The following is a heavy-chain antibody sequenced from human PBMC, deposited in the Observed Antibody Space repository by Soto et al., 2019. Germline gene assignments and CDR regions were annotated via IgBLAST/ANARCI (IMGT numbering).Heavy chain of an antibody. CDR2: ISWNSGSI. CDR1: GFTFDDYA. Sequence: GGSLRLSCAASGFTFDDYAMHWVRQAPGKGLEWVSGISWNSGSIGYADSVKGRFTISRDNAKNSLYLQMNSLRAEDTALYYCAKDIRDRFGELLPDMDVWGKGTTVTVSS. V-gene: IGHV3-9*01. D-gene: IGHD3-10*01. J-gene: IGHJ6*04. CDR3: AKDIRDRFGELLPDMDV.